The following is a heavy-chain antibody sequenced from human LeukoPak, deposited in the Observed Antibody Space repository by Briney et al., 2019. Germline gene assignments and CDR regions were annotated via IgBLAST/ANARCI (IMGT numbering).Heavy chain of an antibody. CDR2: IYYSGST. D-gene: IGHD1-26*01. V-gene: IGHV4-39*01. Sequence: SETLSLTCTVSGGSISSSSYYWGWIRQPPGKGLEWIGSIYYSGSTYYNPSLKSRVTISVDTSKNQFSLKLSSVTAADTAVYYCARLRWELPGWFDPWGQGTLVTVSS. CDR1: GGSISSSSYY. J-gene: IGHJ5*02. CDR3: ARLRWELPGWFDP.